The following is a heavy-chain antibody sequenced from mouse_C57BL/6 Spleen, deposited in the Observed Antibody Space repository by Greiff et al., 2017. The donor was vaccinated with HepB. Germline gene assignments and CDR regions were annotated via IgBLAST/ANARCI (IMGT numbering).Heavy chain of an antibody. Sequence: EVKLMESGGGLVKPGGSLKLSCAASGFTFSSYAMSWVRQTPEQRLEWVATISDGGSYTYYPDNVKGRYTISRDNAKNNLYLHMSHLKSEDTAMYDSAREDWEGGWFAYWGQGTLVTVSA. CDR2: ISDGGSYT. D-gene: IGHD4-1*01. J-gene: IGHJ3*01. CDR3: AREDWEGGWFAY. V-gene: IGHV5-4*01. CDR1: GFTFSSYA.